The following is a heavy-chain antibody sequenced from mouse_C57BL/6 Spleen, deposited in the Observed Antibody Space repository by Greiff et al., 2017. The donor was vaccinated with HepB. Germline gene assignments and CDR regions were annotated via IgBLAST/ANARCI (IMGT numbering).Heavy chain of an antibody. J-gene: IGHJ2*01. CDR1: GYAFSSYW. CDR2: IYHGDGDT. Sequence: VQLQQSGAELVKPGASVKISCKASGYAFSSYWMNWVKQRPGKGLEGIGQIYHGDGDTNYNGKFKGKATLTADKSSSTAYMQLSSLTSEDSAVYFCARVGTMFTTNFDYWGQGTTLTVSS. V-gene: IGHV1-80*01. D-gene: IGHD2-2*01. CDR3: ARVGTMFTTNFDY.